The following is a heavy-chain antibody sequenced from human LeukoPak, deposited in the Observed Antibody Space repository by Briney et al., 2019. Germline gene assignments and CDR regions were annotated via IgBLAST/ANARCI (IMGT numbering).Heavy chain of an antibody. Sequence: GASVKVSCKASGGTFSSYAISWVRQAPGQGLEWMGGIIPIFGTANYAQKFQGRVTITTDESTSTAYMELSSLRSEDTAVYYCARARAVAGNGDFDYWGQGTLVTVPS. V-gene: IGHV1-69*05. D-gene: IGHD6-19*01. CDR1: GGTFSSYA. CDR3: ARARAVAGNGDFDY. J-gene: IGHJ4*02. CDR2: IIPIFGTA.